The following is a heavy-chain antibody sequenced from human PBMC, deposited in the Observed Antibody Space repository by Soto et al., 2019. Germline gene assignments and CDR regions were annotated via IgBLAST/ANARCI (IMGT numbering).Heavy chain of an antibody. D-gene: IGHD1-7*01. CDR2: IYYSGST. J-gene: IGHJ3*02. Sequence: PSETLSLTCTVSGGSVSSGSYYWSWIRQPPGKGLEWIGYIYYSGSTNYNPSLKSRVTISVDTSKNQFSLKLSSVTAADTAVYYCARGRSWNYGAGDAFDIWGQGTMVTVSS. CDR3: ARGRSWNYGAGDAFDI. CDR1: GGSVSSGSYY. V-gene: IGHV4-61*01.